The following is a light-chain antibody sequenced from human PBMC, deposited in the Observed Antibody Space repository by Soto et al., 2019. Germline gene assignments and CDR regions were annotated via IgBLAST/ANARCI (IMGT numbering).Light chain of an antibody. V-gene: IGKV1-5*01. Sequence: DIQMTQSPSTLSASVGERVTITCRASQSVSNWLAWYQQKLGKAPKLLIYDVSSLESGVPSRFSGSGSGTEFILTISSLQPDDFATYYCQQYDSYSWTFDQGTKVEIK. CDR1: QSVSNW. J-gene: IGKJ1*01. CDR2: DVS. CDR3: QQYDSYSWT.